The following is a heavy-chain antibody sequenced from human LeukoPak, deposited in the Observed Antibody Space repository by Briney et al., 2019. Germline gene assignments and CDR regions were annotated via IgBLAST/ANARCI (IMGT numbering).Heavy chain of an antibody. CDR1: EFTFAAYT. CDR2: ISHTGAST. Sequence: PGGSPRLSCAASEFTFAAYTMSWARQAPGKGPEWVSSISHTGASTYYGDSVKGRFTNSRDNSKNTLYLQMNSLRAEDTAVYYCAKGGGTWAFDIWGQGTMVTVSS. CDR3: AKGGGTWAFDI. D-gene: IGHD1-1*01. V-gene: IGHV3-23*01. J-gene: IGHJ3*02.